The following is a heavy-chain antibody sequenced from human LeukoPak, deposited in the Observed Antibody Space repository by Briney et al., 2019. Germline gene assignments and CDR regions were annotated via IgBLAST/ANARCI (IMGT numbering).Heavy chain of an antibody. V-gene: IGHV3-74*01. J-gene: IGHJ4*02. CDR2: INSDESST. Sequence: AGGSLRLSCAASGFSFSSYWMHWVRQAPGKGLVWVSRINSDESSTTYADSVKGRFTISRDNAKNTLYLQMISLRAEDTAVYYCAGGRYSSVWYWGQGTLVTASS. CDR3: AGGRYSSVWY. CDR1: GFSFSSYW. D-gene: IGHD6-19*01.